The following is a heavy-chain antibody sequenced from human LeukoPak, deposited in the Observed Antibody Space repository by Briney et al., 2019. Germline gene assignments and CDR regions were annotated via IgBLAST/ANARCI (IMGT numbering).Heavy chain of an antibody. J-gene: IGHJ4*02. CDR1: GFTFSRNG. CDR3: ARDLGYDILTGYYSD. D-gene: IGHD3-9*01. V-gene: IGHV3-33*01. Sequence: PGGSLRLSCAASGFTFSRNGMHWVRQAPGKGLEWVAVIWYDGSNKYYADSVKGRFTISRDNSKNTLYLQMNSLRAEDTAAYYCARDLGYDILTGYYSDWGQGTLVTVSS. CDR2: IWYDGSNK.